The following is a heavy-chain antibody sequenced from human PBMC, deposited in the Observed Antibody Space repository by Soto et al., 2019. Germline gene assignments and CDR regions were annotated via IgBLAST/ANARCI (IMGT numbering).Heavy chain of an antibody. D-gene: IGHD4-17*01. CDR3: ARKATVTTCFDY. J-gene: IGHJ4*02. CDR2: IYYSGCT. CDR1: GGSISSGGYY. V-gene: IGHV4-31*03. Sequence: QVQLQESGPGLVKPSQTLSLTCTVSGGSISSGGYYWSWIRQHPRKGLEWIGYIYYSGCTYYNPSLKSRVTISVDTSKHQCSLKLSSVTAADTAVYFCARKATVTTCFDYWGQGTLVTVSS.